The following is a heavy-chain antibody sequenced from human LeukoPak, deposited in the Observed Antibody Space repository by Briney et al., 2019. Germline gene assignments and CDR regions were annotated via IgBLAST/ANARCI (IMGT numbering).Heavy chain of an antibody. Sequence: PGGSLRLSCAASGFTVSSNYMSWVRQAPGKGLEWVSVIYSGGSTYYADSVKGRFTISRDNSKNTLYLQMNSLRAEDTAVYYCARGPGYYDSSGYYHDAFDIWGKGQWSPSLQ. D-gene: IGHD3-22*01. V-gene: IGHV3-53*01. CDR1: GFTVSSNY. CDR2: IYSGGST. J-gene: IGHJ3*02. CDR3: ARGPGYYDSSGYYHDAFDI.